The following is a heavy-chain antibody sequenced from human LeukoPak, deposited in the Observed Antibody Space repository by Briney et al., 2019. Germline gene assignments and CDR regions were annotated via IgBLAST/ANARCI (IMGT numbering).Heavy chain of an antibody. D-gene: IGHD3-22*01. J-gene: IGHJ4*02. CDR3: AKGRTITMIVVGGFDY. Sequence: GGSLRLSCAASGFTVSSNYMSWVRQAPGKGLEWVSAISGSGGSTYYADSVKGRFTISRDNSKNTLYLQMNSLRAEDTAVYYCAKGRTITMIVVGGFDYWGQGTLVTVSS. V-gene: IGHV3-23*01. CDR1: GFTVSSNY. CDR2: ISGSGGST.